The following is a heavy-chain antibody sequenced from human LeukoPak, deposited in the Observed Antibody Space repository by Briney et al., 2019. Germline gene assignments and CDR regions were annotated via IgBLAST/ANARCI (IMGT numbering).Heavy chain of an antibody. D-gene: IGHD2-2*01. J-gene: IGHJ4*02. Sequence: GESLKISCKGFGYSFTSYWFGWGRQLPGKGLEGMGIFYPGDSDTRYSPSFQGQVTISADKSISTAYLQWSSLKASDTAMYYCARGNHCGSTSCALDYWGQGTLVTVSS. V-gene: IGHV5-51*01. CDR1: GYSFTSYW. CDR2: FYPGDSDT. CDR3: ARGNHCGSTSCALDY.